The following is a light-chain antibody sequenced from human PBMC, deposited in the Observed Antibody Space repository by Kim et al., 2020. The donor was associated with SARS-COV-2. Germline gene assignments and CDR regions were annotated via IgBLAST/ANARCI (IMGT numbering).Light chain of an antibody. Sequence: SYELTQPPSVSVSPGQTASITCSGDKLGDKYACWYQQKPGQSPVLVIYQDSKRPSGIPERFSGSNSGHPATLTISGTQAMDEADYYCQAWDSSTVVFGGG. CDR1: KLGDKY. J-gene: IGLJ2*01. V-gene: IGLV3-1*01. CDR3: QAWDSSTVV. CDR2: QDS.